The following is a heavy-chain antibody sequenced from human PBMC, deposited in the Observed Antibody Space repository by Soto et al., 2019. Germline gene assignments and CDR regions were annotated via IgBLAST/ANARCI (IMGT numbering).Heavy chain of an antibody. CDR1: GFTFSSFA. J-gene: IGHJ4*02. D-gene: IGHD3-10*01. V-gene: IGHV3-30*18. CDR3: AKESLDYFDSGRFYAPAFDH. CDR2: ISFDGRDI. Sequence: QVQLVESGGGVVHPGTSLRLSCVTSGFTFSSFAMDWVRQAPGKGLEWVAAISFDGRDISYRESVKGRFTISRAKFKNTVYLQMNSLRPEDTAVYYCAKESLDYFDSGRFYAPAFDHWGQGTLVTVSS.